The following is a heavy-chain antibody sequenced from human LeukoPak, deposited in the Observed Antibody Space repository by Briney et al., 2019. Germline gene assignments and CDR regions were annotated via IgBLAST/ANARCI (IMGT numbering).Heavy chain of an antibody. D-gene: IGHD2-15*01. CDR2: IDQDGRGR. Sequence: GGSLRLSCTASEFSFRNYWMSWVRQAPGKGLESVANIDQDGRGRYYVDSVRGRFTISRDNARNTLFLQMYGLRVEDTAVYYCARAPHGTHLCRGGTCHLPRPFDVWGRGAFVSVSS. V-gene: IGHV3-7*01. CDR3: ARAPHGTHLCRGGTCHLPRPFDV. J-gene: IGHJ3*01. CDR1: EFSFRNYW.